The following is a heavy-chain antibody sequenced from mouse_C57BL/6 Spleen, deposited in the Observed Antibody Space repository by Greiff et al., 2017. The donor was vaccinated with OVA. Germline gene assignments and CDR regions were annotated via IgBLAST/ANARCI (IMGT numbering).Heavy chain of an antibody. J-gene: IGHJ4*01. CDR1: GYTFTDYY. CDR3: ARRGPHYYAMDY. V-gene: IGHV1-26*01. Sequence: EVQLQQSGPELVKPGASVKISCKASGYTFTDYYMNWVKQSHGKSLEWIGDINPNNGGTSYNQKFKGKATLTLDKSSSTAYMERRSLTSEDSAVYYCARRGPHYYAMDYWGQGTSVTVSS. CDR2: INPNNGGT.